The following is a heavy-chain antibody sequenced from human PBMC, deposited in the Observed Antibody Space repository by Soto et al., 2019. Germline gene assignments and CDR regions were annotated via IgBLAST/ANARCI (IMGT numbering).Heavy chain of an antibody. CDR3: ARDLQDYYDSSGLYYGMDV. J-gene: IGHJ6*02. D-gene: IGHD3-22*01. CDR2: INANSGST. V-gene: IGHV1-2*04. Sequence: ASVKVSCKASGYTFTGYYMHWVRQAPGQGLEWMGWINANSGSTNYAQKFQGWVTMTTDTSTSTAYMELRSLRSDDTAVYYCARDLQDYYDSSGLYYGMDVWGQGTTVTVSS. CDR1: GYTFTGYY.